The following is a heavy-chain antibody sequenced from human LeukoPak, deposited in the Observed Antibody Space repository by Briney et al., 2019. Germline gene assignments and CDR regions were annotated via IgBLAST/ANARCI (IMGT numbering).Heavy chain of an antibody. D-gene: IGHD4-23*01. J-gene: IGHJ3*02. CDR1: GFTVSSNY. Sequence: GGSLRLSCAASGFTVSSNYMSWVRQAPGKGLEWVAVISYDGSNKYYADSVKGRFTISRDNSKNTLYLQMNSLRAEDTAVYYCARDAVVTPRAFDIWGQGTMVTVSS. CDR3: ARDAVVTPRAFDI. CDR2: ISYDGSNK. V-gene: IGHV3-30-3*01.